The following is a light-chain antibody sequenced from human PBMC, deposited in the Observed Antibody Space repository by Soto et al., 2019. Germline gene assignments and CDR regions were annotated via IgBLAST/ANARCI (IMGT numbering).Light chain of an antibody. CDR3: QQYESSWT. CDR2: GAS. J-gene: IGKJ1*01. V-gene: IGKV3-20*01. CDR1: QRISSTF. Sequence: EIVLTQSPGTLPLSPGEGATLSSRASQRISSTFLAWSQHKPGQAPRVLIYGASRRAAGIPDRFSGSGSGTDFTLTISRLEPEDFAFYYCQQYESSWTFGQGTKVEVK.